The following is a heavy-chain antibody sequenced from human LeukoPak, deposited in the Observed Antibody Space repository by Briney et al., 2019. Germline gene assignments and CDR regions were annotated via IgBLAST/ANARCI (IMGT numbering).Heavy chain of an antibody. J-gene: IGHJ4*02. V-gene: IGHV3-23*01. CDR3: ATQSLYDSSGHFHY. CDR1: GFTFSSYA. Sequence: PAGGSLRLSCAASGFTFSSYAMTWVRQAPGKGLEWVSTITGSGGYTYYADSVKGRFTISRDNSKNTLFLRMNSLRAEDTAVYFCATQSLYDSSGHFHYWGQGTLVTVSS. D-gene: IGHD3-22*01. CDR2: ITGSGGYT.